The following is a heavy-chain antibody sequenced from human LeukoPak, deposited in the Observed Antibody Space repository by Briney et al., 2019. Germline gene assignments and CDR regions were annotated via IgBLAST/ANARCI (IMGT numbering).Heavy chain of an antibody. Sequence: SQTLSLTCTVSGGSISSGDYYWSWIRQPPGKGLEWIGYIYYSGSTYYNPSLKSRVTISVDTSKNQFSLKLSSVTAADTAVYYCARGNDYGDYDEQYYGMGVWGQGTTVTVSS. J-gene: IGHJ6*02. CDR2: IYYSGST. CDR1: GGSISSGDYY. CDR3: ARGNDYGDYDEQYYGMGV. D-gene: IGHD4-17*01. V-gene: IGHV4-30-4*01.